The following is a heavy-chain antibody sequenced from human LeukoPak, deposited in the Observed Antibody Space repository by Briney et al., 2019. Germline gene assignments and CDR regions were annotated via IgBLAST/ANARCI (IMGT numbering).Heavy chain of an antibody. D-gene: IGHD2-21*02. CDR3: ARDPTSVVVTANPT. CDR1: GFTVSSNY. CDR2: ISSSSSYI. Sequence: GGSLRLSCAASGFTVSSNYMSWVRQAPGKGLEWVSSISSSSSYIYYADSVKGRFTISRDNAKNSLYLQMNSLRAEDTAVYYCARDPTSVVVTANPTWGQGTLVTVSS. V-gene: IGHV3-21*01. J-gene: IGHJ5*02.